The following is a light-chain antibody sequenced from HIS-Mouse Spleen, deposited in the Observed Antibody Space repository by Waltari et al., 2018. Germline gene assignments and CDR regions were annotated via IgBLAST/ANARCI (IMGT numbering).Light chain of an antibody. V-gene: IGLV2-14*03. CDR1: SSDVGGYNS. CDR3: SSYTSSSTVV. J-gene: IGLJ2*01. CDR2: DVS. Sequence: QSALTQPASVSGSPGQSITISCTGTSSDVGGYNSVSWYQQHPGKAPKLMIYDVSKRPPGVSNRFSGSKSGNTASLTISGLQAEDEADYYCSSYTSSSTVVFGGGTKLTVL.